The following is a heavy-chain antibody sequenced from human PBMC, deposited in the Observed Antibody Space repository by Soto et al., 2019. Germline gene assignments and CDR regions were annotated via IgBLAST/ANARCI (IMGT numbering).Heavy chain of an antibody. V-gene: IGHV3-30-3*01. CDR2: ISYDGSNK. J-gene: IGHJ6*02. CDR1: GFTFSSYA. D-gene: IGHD2-15*01. Sequence: GGSLRLSCAASGFTFSSYAMHWVRQAPGKGLEWVAVISYDGSNKYYADSVKGRFTISRDNSKNTLYLQMNSLRAEDTAVYYCARAYPPSGSLYYCYGMDVWGRGTTVTVSS. CDR3: ARAYPPSGSLYYCYGMDV.